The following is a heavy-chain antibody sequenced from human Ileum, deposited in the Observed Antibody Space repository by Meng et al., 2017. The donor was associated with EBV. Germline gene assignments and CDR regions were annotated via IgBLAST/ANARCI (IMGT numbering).Heavy chain of an antibody. CDR1: GGSISVINW. CDR2: MSDSGIT. Sequence: QVLLQESGPGLVNPSGTLSLTCAVSGGSISVINWWSWVRQSPEKGLEWIGEMSDSGITHYNPSLKSRVTISADKSNNQFSLKLTSVTSADTAVYFCAKNGEKYFEYWGQGTLVTVSS. CDR3: AKNGEKYFEY. V-gene: IGHV4-4*02. J-gene: IGHJ4*02.